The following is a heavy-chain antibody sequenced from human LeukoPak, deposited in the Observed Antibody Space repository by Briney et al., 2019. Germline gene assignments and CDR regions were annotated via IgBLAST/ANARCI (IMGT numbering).Heavy chain of an antibody. CDR1: GFTFSSST. Sequence: PGGSLRLSCAASGFTFSSSTMHWVRQAPGKGLEWGAVISYDGSNKYYADSVKGRFTISRDNSKNTLYLQMNSLRAEDTAVYYCAREGGQWLVSDYWGQGTLVTVSS. D-gene: IGHD6-19*01. V-gene: IGHV3-30*04. CDR3: AREGGQWLVSDY. J-gene: IGHJ4*02. CDR2: ISYDGSNK.